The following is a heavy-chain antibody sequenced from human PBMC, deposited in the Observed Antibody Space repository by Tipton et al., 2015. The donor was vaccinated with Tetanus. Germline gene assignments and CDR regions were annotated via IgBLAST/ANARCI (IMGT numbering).Heavy chain of an antibody. Sequence: TLSLTCTVSGGSISGSYWNWIRQPPGKGLEWIGYVYYNWNTHYNPALKSRVTISVDTSKNQFSLKLSSVTAADTAIYYCAREVPAAGHFDSWGQGTLVTVSS. V-gene: IGHV4-59*01. CDR3: AREVPAAGHFDS. CDR1: GGSISGSY. J-gene: IGHJ4*02. CDR2: VYYNWNT. D-gene: IGHD2-2*01.